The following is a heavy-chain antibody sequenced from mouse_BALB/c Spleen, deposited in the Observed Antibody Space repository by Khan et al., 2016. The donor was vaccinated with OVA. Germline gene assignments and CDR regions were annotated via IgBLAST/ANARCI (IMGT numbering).Heavy chain of an antibody. CDR3: ARGNYSGYYFDY. Sequence: EVQLQESGPGLVKPSQSLSLTCTVTGYSITSGYAWNWIRQFPENKLEWMGYISYSGVTSYTPSLKSRISITRDTSKNQFFLQLNSVTTEDTAPYYCARGNYSGYYFDYWGQGTTLTVSS. J-gene: IGHJ2*01. D-gene: IGHD1-1*01. V-gene: IGHV3-2*02. CDR1: GYSITSGYA. CDR2: ISYSGVT.